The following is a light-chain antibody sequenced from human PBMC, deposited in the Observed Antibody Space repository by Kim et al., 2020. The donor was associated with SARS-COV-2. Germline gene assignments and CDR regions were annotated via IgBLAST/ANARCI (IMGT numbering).Light chain of an antibody. J-gene: IGKJ4*01. V-gene: IGKV3-11*01. Sequence: EIVLTQSPATLSLSPGERATLSCRASQSVSSYLAWYQQKPGQAPRLLIYDTSNRVTGIPARFSGSGSVTDFTLTISSLEPEDFAVYYCQQRKNWPLTFGGGTKVDIK. CDR1: QSVSSY. CDR2: DTS. CDR3: QQRKNWPLT.